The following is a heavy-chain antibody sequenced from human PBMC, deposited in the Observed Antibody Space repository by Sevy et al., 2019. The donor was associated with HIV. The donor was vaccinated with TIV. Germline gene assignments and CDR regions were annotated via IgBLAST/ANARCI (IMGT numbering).Heavy chain of an antibody. Sequence: SETLSLTCAVYGGSFSGYYWSWIRQPPGKGLEWIGEINHSGSTNYNPSLKSRVTISVDTSKNQFSLKLSSVTAADTAVYYCASGRRTYCSGGSCYSNYFDYWGQGTLVTVSS. CDR1: GGSFSGYY. D-gene: IGHD2-15*01. V-gene: IGHV4-34*01. CDR3: ASGRRTYCSGGSCYSNYFDY. J-gene: IGHJ4*02. CDR2: INHSGST.